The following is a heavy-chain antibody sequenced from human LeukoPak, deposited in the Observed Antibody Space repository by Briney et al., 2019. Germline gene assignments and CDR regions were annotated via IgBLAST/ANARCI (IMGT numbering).Heavy chain of an antibody. Sequence: GGSLRLSCAASGFTFSSYSMNWVRQAPGKGLEWVSSISSSSSYIYYADSVKGRFTISRDNAKNSLYLQMNSLRAEDTAVYYCVKAGGGSGRYFDYWGQGTQVTVSS. CDR3: VKAGGGSGRYFDY. J-gene: IGHJ4*02. D-gene: IGHD3-10*01. V-gene: IGHV3-21*01. CDR1: GFTFSSYS. CDR2: ISSSSSYI.